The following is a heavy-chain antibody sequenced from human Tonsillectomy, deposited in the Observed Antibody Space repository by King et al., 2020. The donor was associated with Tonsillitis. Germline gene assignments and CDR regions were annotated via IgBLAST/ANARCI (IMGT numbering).Heavy chain of an antibody. V-gene: IGHV4-34*01. CDR3: ARGLGYSSGWYAY. D-gene: IGHD6-19*01. CDR2: IEHSGST. CDR1: GGSFSGYY. Sequence: QLQQWGAGLLKPSETLSLTCAVYGGSFSGYYWSWSRQPPGKGLEWIGAIEHSGSTNSNPSHQSRVTISVDTSKNQFSLKLSSVTAADTAVYYCARGLGYSSGWYAYWGQGTLVTVSS. J-gene: IGHJ4*02.